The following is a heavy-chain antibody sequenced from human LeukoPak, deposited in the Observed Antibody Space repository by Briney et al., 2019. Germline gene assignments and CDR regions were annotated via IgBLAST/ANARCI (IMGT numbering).Heavy chain of an antibody. J-gene: IGHJ4*02. Sequence: GGSLRLSCAASGFTFSSYAMHWVRQAPGKGLEWVAVISYDGSNKYYADSVKGRFTISRDNSKNTLYLQMNSLRAEDTAVYYCATQGGYWGQGTLVTVSS. CDR3: ATQGGY. CDR2: ISYDGSNK. CDR1: GFTFSSYA. V-gene: IGHV3-30-3*01. D-gene: IGHD3-16*01.